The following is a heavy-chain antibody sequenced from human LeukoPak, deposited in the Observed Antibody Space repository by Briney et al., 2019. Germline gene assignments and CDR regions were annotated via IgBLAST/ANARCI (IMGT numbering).Heavy chain of an antibody. CDR1: GGSFSGYY. V-gene: IGHV4-34*01. Sequence: PSETLSLTCAVYGGSFSGYYWSWIRQPPGKGLEWIGEINHSGSTNYNPSLKSRVTISVDTSKNQFSLKLSSVTAADTAVYYCARHVVDCSSTSCYNHDAFDIWGQGTMVTVSS. CDR2: INHSGST. J-gene: IGHJ3*02. CDR3: ARHVVDCSSTSCYNHDAFDI. D-gene: IGHD2-2*02.